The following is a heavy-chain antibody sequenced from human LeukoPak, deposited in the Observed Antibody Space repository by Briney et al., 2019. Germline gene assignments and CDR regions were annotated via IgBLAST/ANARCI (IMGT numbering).Heavy chain of an antibody. D-gene: IGHD4-11*01. V-gene: IGHV3-48*03. J-gene: IGHJ4*02. CDR2: ISGSGSII. Sequence: GGSLRLSCAASGFTFSNYAMHWVRQAPGKGLEWLSYISGSGSIIYYADSVKGRFTISRDSARDSVSLQMNSLRAEDTAVYYCARDRTPSYSNYGHYFDSWGQGTLVPVSS. CDR3: ARDRTPSYSNYGHYFDS. CDR1: GFTFSNYA.